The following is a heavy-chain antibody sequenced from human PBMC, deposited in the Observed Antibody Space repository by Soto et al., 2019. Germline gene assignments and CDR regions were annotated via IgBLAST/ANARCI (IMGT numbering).Heavy chain of an antibody. J-gene: IGHJ6*02. V-gene: IGHV4-59*01. Sequence: SETLSLSCTVSGGSISSYYWSWIRQPPGKGLEWIGYIYYSGSTNYNPSLKSRVTISVDTSKNQFSLKLSSVTAADTAVYYCARDSEESKYYYGMDVWAQRTTVTVSS. CDR2: IYYSGST. D-gene: IGHD4-4*01. CDR3: ARDSEESKYYYGMDV. CDR1: GGSISSYY.